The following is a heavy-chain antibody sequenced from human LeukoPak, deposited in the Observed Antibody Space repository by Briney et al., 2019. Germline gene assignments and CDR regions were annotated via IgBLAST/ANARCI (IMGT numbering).Heavy chain of an antibody. J-gene: IGHJ4*02. V-gene: IGHV1-24*01. CDR2: FDPEDGET. Sequence: ASVKVSCKVSGYTPTELSMHWVRQAPGKGLEWMGGFDPEDGETIYAQKFQGRVTMTEDTSTDTAYMELSSLRSEDTAVYYCATATRCGGDCYIFDYWGQGTLVTVSS. D-gene: IGHD2-21*02. CDR1: GYTPTELS. CDR3: ATATRCGGDCYIFDY.